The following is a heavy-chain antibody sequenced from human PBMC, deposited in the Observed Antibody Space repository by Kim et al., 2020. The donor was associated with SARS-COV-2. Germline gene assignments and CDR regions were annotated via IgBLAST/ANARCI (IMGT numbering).Heavy chain of an antibody. CDR3: ARAVDFWSGYSSTLGY. J-gene: IGHJ4*02. V-gene: IGHV1-8*01. CDR1: GYTFTSYD. D-gene: IGHD3-3*01. CDR2: MNPNSGNT. Sequence: ASVKVSCKASGYTFTSYDINWVRQATGQGLEWMGWMNPNSGNTGYAQKFQGRVTMTRNTSISTAYMELSSLRSEDTAVYYCARAVDFWSGYSSTLGYWGQGTLVTVSS.